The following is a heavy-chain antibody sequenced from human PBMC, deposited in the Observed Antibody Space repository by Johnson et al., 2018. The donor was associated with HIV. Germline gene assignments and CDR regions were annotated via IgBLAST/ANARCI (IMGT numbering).Heavy chain of an antibody. CDR2: INWNGGST. Sequence: VQLVESGGGVVRPGGSLRLSCAASGFTFDDYGMSWVRQAPGKGLEWVPGINWNGGSTGNADSVKGRFTISSDNAKTALYLQMNSLRAEDTAVYYCARDVGIAENLDAFDIWGQGTMVTVSS. J-gene: IGHJ3*02. V-gene: IGHV3-20*04. D-gene: IGHD6-13*01. CDR3: ARDVGIAENLDAFDI. CDR1: GFTFDDYG.